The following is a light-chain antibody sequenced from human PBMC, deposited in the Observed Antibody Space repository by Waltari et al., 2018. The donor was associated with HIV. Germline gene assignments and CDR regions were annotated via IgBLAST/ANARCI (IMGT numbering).Light chain of an antibody. CDR3: SSYTDSSVI. CDR1: SSDIGNYKY. J-gene: IGLJ2*01. V-gene: IGLV2-14*01. Sequence: QSALTQPASVSGSPGQSITISCTGASSDIGNYKYVSWYHHHPGIAPKPIIYEDNNRPSGVSNRFSGSKSGKTASLTISGLQAEDESDYYCSSYTDSSVIFGGGTKVTVL. CDR2: EDN.